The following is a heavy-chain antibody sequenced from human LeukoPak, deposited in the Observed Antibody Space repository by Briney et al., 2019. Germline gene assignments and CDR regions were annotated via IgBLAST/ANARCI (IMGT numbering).Heavy chain of an antibody. D-gene: IGHD6-13*01. CDR3: ARLVEQLVPKNYFDY. Sequence: SVKVSCKASGGTFSSYAISWVRQAPGQGLEWMGGIIPIFGTANYAQKFQGRVTITADESTSTAYMELSSLRSEDTAVYYCARLVEQLVPKNYFDYWGQGTLVTVSS. CDR1: GGTFSSYA. V-gene: IGHV1-69*13. J-gene: IGHJ4*02. CDR2: IIPIFGTA.